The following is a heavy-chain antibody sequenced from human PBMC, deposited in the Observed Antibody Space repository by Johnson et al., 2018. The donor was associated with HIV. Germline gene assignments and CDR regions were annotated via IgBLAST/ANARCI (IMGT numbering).Heavy chain of an antibody. V-gene: IGHV3-9*01. CDR1: GFTFDDYA. CDR3: VRDDYAFHI. J-gene: IGHJ3*02. Sequence: VQLVESGGGLVQPGRSLRLSCAASGFTFDDYAMHWVRQAPGKGLEWVSGISWNSGSIGYADSVKGRFTISRDNAKNSLYLQMNSLRADDTAVYYCVRDDYAFHIWGQGTVVTVSS. CDR2: ISWNSGSI.